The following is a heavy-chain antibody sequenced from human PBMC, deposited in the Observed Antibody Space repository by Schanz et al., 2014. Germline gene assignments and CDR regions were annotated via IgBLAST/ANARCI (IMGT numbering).Heavy chain of an antibody. CDR2: ISRDGTTS. D-gene: IGHD6-6*01. V-gene: IGHV3-11*01. Sequence: QVQLVESGGGLVKPGGSLRLSCAASGFIFNDYYMNWIRQAPGKGLEWLSYISRDGTTSYYADSVKGRFTISRDNAKNSMYLKMNGLGAEDTAVYYCARAPPPYSSSPYYWYYGMDVWGQGTTVTVSS. J-gene: IGHJ6*02. CDR3: ARAPPPYSSSPYYWYYGMDV. CDR1: GFIFNDYY.